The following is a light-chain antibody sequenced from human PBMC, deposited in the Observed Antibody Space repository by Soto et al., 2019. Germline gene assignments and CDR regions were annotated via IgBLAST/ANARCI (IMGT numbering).Light chain of an antibody. Sequence: EIVLTQSPGTLSLSPGERDTLSCRASQSVSNNYLAWYQQKPGQAPRLLIYGASNRATGIPDRFSGSGSGTDFTLTISRLEPEDFAVDYCQQYGSSGTFGQGTKVDIK. CDR1: QSVSNNY. CDR3: QQYGSSGT. CDR2: GAS. V-gene: IGKV3-20*01. J-gene: IGKJ1*01.